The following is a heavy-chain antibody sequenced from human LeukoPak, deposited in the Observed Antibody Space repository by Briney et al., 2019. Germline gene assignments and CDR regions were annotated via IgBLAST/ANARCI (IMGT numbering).Heavy chain of an antibody. CDR2: ISYDGSNK. J-gene: IGHJ6*02. CDR3: AKDPVAVAGTRHYYYYGMDV. V-gene: IGHV3-30*04. Sequence: PGGSLKLSCAASGFTFSDSAMHWVRQAPGKGLEWVAVISYDGSNKYYADSVKGRFTISRDNSKNTLYLQMNSLRAEDTAVYYCAKDPVAVAGTRHYYYYGMDVWGQGTTVTVSS. CDR1: GFTFSDSA. D-gene: IGHD6-19*01.